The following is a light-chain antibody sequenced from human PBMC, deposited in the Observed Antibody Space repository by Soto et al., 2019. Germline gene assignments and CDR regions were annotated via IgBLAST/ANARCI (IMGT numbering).Light chain of an antibody. J-gene: IGLJ1*01. Sequence: QSALTQPASVSGSPGQSITISCSGTTSDVGGYDVVSWYQQHPGKAPKLMIFEVNQRPSGVSDRFSGSKSGNTASLTISGLQAGDEADYYCSSYTSTRTYVFGTGTKVTVL. CDR1: TSDVGGYDV. CDR2: EVN. CDR3: SSYTSTRTYV. V-gene: IGLV2-23*02.